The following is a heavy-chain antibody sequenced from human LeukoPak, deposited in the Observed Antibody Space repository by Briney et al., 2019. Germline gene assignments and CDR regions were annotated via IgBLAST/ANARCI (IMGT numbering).Heavy chain of an antibody. CDR1: GFTFDDYA. J-gene: IGHJ4*02. V-gene: IGHV3-48*04. Sequence: PGRSLRLSCAASGFTFDDYAMHWVRQAPGKGLEWLSYISSTSSAIYYADSLKGRFTISRDNAKNSLYLQMNSLRAEDTAVYYCARVIGSYGNSAYWGQGTLVTVSS. D-gene: IGHD3-16*01. CDR2: ISSTSSAI. CDR3: ARVIGSYGNSAY.